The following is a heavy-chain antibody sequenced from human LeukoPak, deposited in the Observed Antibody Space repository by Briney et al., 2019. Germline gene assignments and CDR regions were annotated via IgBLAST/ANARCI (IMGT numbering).Heavy chain of an antibody. CDR1: GGSFSGYY. D-gene: IGHD3-10*01. CDR3: ARHGEYYFDY. V-gene: IGHV4-34*01. CDR2: ISRRGNT. Sequence: SETLSLTCAVYGGSFSGYYWGWIRQPPGKGLEWIGQISRRGNTNYNPSLKSRVTISVDTSKNQLSPKLSTVTAADTALYYCARHGEYYFDYWGQGTLVTVSS. J-gene: IGHJ4*02.